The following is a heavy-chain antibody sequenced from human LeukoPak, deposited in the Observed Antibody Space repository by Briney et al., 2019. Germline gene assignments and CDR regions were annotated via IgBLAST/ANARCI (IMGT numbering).Heavy chain of an antibody. CDR3: ARVAGYLISDY. V-gene: IGHV1-2*02. Sequence: ASVKVSCKASGYTFTGYYMHWVRPAPGQGLEWMGWINPNSGGTNYAQKFQGRVTMTRDTSIGTAYMELSRLRSDDTAVYYCARVAGYLISDYWGQGTLVTVSS. CDR2: INPNSGGT. J-gene: IGHJ4*02. D-gene: IGHD6-19*01. CDR1: GYTFTGYY.